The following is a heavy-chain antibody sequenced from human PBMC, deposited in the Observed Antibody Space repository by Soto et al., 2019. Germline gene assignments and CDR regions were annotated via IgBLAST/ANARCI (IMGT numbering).Heavy chain of an antibody. Sequence: QLVESGGGLVKPGGSLRLSCVASGFTFSLYSMVWVRQAPGKGLEWVSSISSSSSYIYYADSLKDRFSISRDNAKNSLYLQMDSLRVEDTATYYRVRARATDSRRDHWGQGILVTVSP. CDR2: ISSSSSYI. V-gene: IGHV3-21*01. D-gene: IGHD3-22*01. J-gene: IGHJ5*02. CDR1: GFTFSLYS. CDR3: VRARATDSRRDH.